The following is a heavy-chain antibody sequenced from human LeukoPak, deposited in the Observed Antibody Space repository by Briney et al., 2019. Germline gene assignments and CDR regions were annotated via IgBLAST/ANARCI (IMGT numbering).Heavy chain of an antibody. D-gene: IGHD6-19*01. CDR2: ISSSSSTI. Sequence: GESLRLSCAASGFTFSGYIMNWVRQAPGKGLEWVSFISSSSSTIYYADSVKGRFTISRDNAKNSLYLQMNSLRAEDTAVYYCARDQWLDYWGQGTLVTVSS. J-gene: IGHJ4*02. CDR1: GFTFSGYI. CDR3: ARDQWLDY. V-gene: IGHV3-48*01.